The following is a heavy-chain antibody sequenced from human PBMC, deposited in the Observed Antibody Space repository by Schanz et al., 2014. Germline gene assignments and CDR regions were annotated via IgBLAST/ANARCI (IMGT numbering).Heavy chain of an antibody. V-gene: IGHV3-23*01. CDR1: GFSLDIFA. CDR2: FNDGGVNK. CDR3: AKSQGSSFDS. Sequence: EVHLLESGGGLVEPGGSLRLSCATSGFSLDIFAVSWVRQAPGKGLEWVSSFNDGGVNKYYADSVKGRFTISSDNSKSTLYLQRSSLRADDTAVYYCAKSQGSSFDSWGQGTLVTVSS. J-gene: IGHJ4*02. D-gene: IGHD6-13*01.